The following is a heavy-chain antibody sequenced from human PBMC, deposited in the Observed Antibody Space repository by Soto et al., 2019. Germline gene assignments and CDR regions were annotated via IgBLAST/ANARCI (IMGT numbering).Heavy chain of an antibody. CDR3: ARVTVAGTQGWFDP. CDR2: IYHSGST. Sequence: TSETLSLTCAVSSGSISSSNWWSWVRQPPGKGLEWIGEIYHSGSTNYNPSLKSRVTISVDKSKNQFSLKLSSVTAADTAVYYCARVTVAGTQGWFDPWGQGTLVTVSS. V-gene: IGHV4-4*02. CDR1: SGSISSSNW. D-gene: IGHD6-19*01. J-gene: IGHJ5*02.